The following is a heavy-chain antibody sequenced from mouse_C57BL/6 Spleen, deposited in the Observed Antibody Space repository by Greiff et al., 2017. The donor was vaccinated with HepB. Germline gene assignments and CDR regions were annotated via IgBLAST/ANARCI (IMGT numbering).Heavy chain of an antibody. Sequence: QVQLQQPGAELVRPGSSVKLSCKASGYTFTSYWMHWVKQRPIQGLEWIGNIDPSDSETHYNQKFKDKATLTVDKSSSTAYMQLSSLTSEDSAVYYCARHGSRPYYAMDYWGQGTSVTVSS. J-gene: IGHJ4*01. CDR2: IDPSDSET. D-gene: IGHD1-1*01. CDR1: GYTFTSYW. V-gene: IGHV1-52*01. CDR3: ARHGSRPYYAMDY.